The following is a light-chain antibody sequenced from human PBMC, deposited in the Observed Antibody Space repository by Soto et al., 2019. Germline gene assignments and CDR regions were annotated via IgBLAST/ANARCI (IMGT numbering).Light chain of an antibody. J-gene: IGKJ1*01. V-gene: IGKV1-5*01. CDR2: DAS. CDR1: QTIRRW. Sequence: DIAMTQSPSTLSASVEDRVTITCRASQTIRRWLAWYQQRPGKAPKVLIYDASTLESGVPARFSGSGSETEFTLTISSLQPEDSATYYCQHYNSDPWTFGQGTKVEIK. CDR3: QHYNSDPWT.